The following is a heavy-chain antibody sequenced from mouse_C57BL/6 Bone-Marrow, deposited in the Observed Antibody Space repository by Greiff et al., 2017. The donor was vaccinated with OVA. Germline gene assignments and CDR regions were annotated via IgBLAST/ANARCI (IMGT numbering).Heavy chain of an antibody. Sequence: EVQLLESGGGLVQPGGSLKLSCAASGIDFSRYWMSWVRRAPGKGLEWIGEINPDSSTINYAPSLKDKFIISRDNAKNTLYLQMSKVRSEDTALYYCARPRLLRYPSYWYFDVWGTGTTVTVSS. V-gene: IGHV4-1*01. CDR3: ARPRLLRYPSYWYFDV. J-gene: IGHJ1*03. D-gene: IGHD1-1*01. CDR1: GIDFSRYW. CDR2: INPDSSTI.